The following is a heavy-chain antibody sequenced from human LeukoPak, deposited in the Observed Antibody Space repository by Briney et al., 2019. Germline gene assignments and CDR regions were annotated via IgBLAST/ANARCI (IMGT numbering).Heavy chain of an antibody. Sequence: PGGSLRLSCAASGFTFDGYEMNWVRQAPGKGLEWLSYISGSGINIYYADSVKGRFTISRDNAKNSLFLQMNSLRAEDTAVYYCARAKPGSQELLVYWGQGTLVTVSS. CDR3: ARAKPGSQELLVY. CDR1: GFTFDGYE. CDR2: ISGSGINI. V-gene: IGHV3-48*03. D-gene: IGHD1-7*01. J-gene: IGHJ4*02.